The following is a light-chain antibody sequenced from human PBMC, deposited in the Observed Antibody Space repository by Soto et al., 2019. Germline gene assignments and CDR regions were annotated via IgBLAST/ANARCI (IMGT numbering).Light chain of an antibody. Sequence: QSVLTQPPSVSAAPGQTVTISCSGSSSNIGNNYVSWYQQLPGTAPKLLIYENNKRPSGIPDRFSGSKSGTSATLGITGLQTGDEADYYCGTWDSSLSAGVFGGETKLTVL. V-gene: IGLV1-51*02. J-gene: IGLJ3*02. CDR2: ENN. CDR1: SSNIGNNY. CDR3: GTWDSSLSAGV.